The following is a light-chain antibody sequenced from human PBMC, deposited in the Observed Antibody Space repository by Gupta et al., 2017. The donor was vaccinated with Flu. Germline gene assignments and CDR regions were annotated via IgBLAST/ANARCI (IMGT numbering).Light chain of an antibody. V-gene: IGLV3-21*02. CDR3: QMWDTSSDHWV. CDR2: DDR. Sequence: SYVLPQPPSVSVAPGQPARITCGGNNIGRETVHWYQQKPGQAPVLFVCDDRDRPSGIPDRFSGSNSGDTAKLNISRVEAGDEADDDCQMWDTSSDHWVFGGGTMLTVL. J-gene: IGLJ3*02. CDR1: NIGRET.